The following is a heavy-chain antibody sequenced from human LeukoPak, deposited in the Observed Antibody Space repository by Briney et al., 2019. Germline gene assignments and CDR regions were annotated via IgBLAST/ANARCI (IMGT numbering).Heavy chain of an antibody. J-gene: IGHJ4*02. Sequence: PGGSLRLSCAPSGFTFSIYAMSSLRQTPHKGLECVSGIIVTGDITYYADSVKGRFTIARDNSRTTLYLQLNSLRADDTAVYYCAKSHITRYPLQYYFDLWGQGAQVIVSS. D-gene: IGHD2-21*01. CDR1: GFTFSIYA. CDR2: IIVTGDIT. V-gene: IGHV3-23*01. CDR3: AKSHITRYPLQYYFDL.